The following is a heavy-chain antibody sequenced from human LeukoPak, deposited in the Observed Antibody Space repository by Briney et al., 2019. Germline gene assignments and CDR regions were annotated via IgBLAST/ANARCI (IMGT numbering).Heavy chain of an antibody. CDR3: ARTPAAMLGLYYYYYMDV. D-gene: IGHD2-2*01. CDR2: IYYSGST. CDR1: GGSISSSSYY. Sequence: SETLSLTCTVSGGSISSSSYYWGWIRQPPGKGLEWIGSIYYSGSTYYNPSLKSRVTISVDTSKNQFSLKLSSVTAAYTAVYYCARTPAAMLGLYYYYYMDVWGKGTTVTIAS. V-gene: IGHV4-39*01. J-gene: IGHJ6*03.